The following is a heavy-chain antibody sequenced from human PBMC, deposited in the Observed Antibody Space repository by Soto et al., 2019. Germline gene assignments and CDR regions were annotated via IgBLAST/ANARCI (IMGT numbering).Heavy chain of an antibody. D-gene: IGHD5-12*01. Sequence: ASVKVSCKSSGDSFNDYYIHWVRQAPGQGFEWMGWINPNGGVTKYAQKFQGWVSMTRDSSIRTVYMQLSRLRSDDTAVYYCARESGGATATLDYYYFYMDVWGTGTTVTVSS. CDR3: ARESGGATATLDYYYFYMDV. J-gene: IGHJ6*03. CDR2: INPNGGVT. CDR1: GDSFNDYY. V-gene: IGHV1-2*04.